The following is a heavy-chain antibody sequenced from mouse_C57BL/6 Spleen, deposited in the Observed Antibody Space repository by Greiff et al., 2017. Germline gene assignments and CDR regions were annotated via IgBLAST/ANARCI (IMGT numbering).Heavy chain of an antibody. CDR3: ARAGTCFAMDY. CDR1: GYTFTSYW. V-gene: IGHV1-64*01. J-gene: IGHJ4*01. CDR2: IHPNSGST. Sequence: QVQLQQPGAELVKPGASVKLSCKASGYTFTSYWMHWVKQRPGQGLEWIGMIHPNSGSTNYNEKFKSKATLTVDKSSSTAYMQLSSLTSEDSAVYYCARAGTCFAMDYWGQGTAVTVSS. D-gene: IGHD4-1*01.